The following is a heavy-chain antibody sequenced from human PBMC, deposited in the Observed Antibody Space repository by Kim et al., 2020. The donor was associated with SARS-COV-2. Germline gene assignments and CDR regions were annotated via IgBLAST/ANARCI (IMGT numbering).Heavy chain of an antibody. V-gene: IGHV4-4*02. CDR3: ARTLWFGELLTRYYYYYYGMDV. J-gene: IGHJ6*02. D-gene: IGHD3-10*01. CDR2: IYHSGST. CDR1: GGSISSSNW. Sequence: SETLSLTCAVSGGSISSSNWWSWVRQPPGKGLEWIGEIYHSGSTNYNPPLKSRVTISVDKTKNQFSLKLSSVTAADTAVYYCARTLWFGELLTRYYYYYYGMDVWGQGTTVTVAS.